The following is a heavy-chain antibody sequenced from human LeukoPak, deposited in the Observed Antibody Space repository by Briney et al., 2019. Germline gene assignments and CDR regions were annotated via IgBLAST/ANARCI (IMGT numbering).Heavy chain of an antibody. CDR3: ARDTTMVRGVIGRGFDY. D-gene: IGHD3-10*01. CDR2: IYYSGST. Sequence: SETLSLTCTVSGGSISSSSYYWGWVRQPPGKGLEWIGSIYYSGSTYYNPSLKSRVTISVDTSKNKFSLKLSSVTAADTAVYYCARDTTMVRGVIGRGFDYWGQGTLVTVSS. CDR1: GGSISSSSYY. J-gene: IGHJ4*02. V-gene: IGHV4-39*07.